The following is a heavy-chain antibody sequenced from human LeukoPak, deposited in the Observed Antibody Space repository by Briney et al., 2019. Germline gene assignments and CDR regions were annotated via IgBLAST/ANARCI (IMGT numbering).Heavy chain of an antibody. D-gene: IGHD1-7*01. CDR2: IFYNGST. Sequence: PSETLSLTCTVSGDSLSSSSYYWAWIRQPPGKGLEWIASIFYNGSTYYNPSLKSRVTMSVDTSKNQFSLRLSSVTAADTAVYYCAKTARTFASWSPGTLVTVSS. J-gene: IGHJ1*01. CDR1: GDSLSSSSYY. CDR3: AKTARTFAS. V-gene: IGHV4-39*01.